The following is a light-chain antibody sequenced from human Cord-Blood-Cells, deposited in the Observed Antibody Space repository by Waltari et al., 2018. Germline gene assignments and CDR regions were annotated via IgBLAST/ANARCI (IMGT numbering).Light chain of an antibody. Sequence: QSALTQPRSVSGSPGQSVTISCTGTSSDVGGYNYVSWYQQHPGKAPKLMIYDVSKRPSGGPDRFSGSKSGNTASLTISGLQAEDEADYYCGSYAGSYTFWVFGGGTKLTVL. CDR2: DVS. CDR3: GSYAGSYTFWV. J-gene: IGLJ3*02. V-gene: IGLV2-11*01. CDR1: SSDVGGYNY.